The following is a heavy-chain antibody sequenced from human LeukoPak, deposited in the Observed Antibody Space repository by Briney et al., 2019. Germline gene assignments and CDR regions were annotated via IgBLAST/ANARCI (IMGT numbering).Heavy chain of an antibody. Sequence: ASVKVSCKASGYTFTGYYMHWVRQAPGQGLEWMGWINPNSGGTNYAQKFQGRVTMTRDTSISTAYMELSRLRSDDTAVYYCARDGLYCSSTSCYSSYYYYYMDVWGKGTTVTISS. J-gene: IGHJ6*03. V-gene: IGHV1-2*02. CDR2: INPNSGGT. CDR3: ARDGLYCSSTSCYSSYYYYYMDV. CDR1: GYTFTGYY. D-gene: IGHD2-2*01.